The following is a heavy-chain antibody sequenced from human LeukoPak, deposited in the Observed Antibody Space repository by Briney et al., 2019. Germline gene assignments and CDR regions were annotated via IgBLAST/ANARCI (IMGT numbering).Heavy chain of an antibody. V-gene: IGHV3-30*02. J-gene: IGHJ6*03. CDR1: GFTFSSYG. CDR3: ARNYYGSGSSINNYYYYYMDV. Sequence: PGGSLRLSCAASGFTFSSYGMHWVRQAPGKGLEWVAFIRYDGSNKYYADSVKGRFTISRDNSKNTLYLQMNSLRAEDTAVYYCARNYYGSGSSINNYYYYYMDVWGKGTTVTVSS. D-gene: IGHD3-10*01. CDR2: IRYDGSNK.